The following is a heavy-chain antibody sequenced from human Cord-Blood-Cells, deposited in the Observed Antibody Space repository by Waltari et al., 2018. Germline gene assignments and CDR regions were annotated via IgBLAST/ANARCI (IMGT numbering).Heavy chain of an antibody. CDR2: IRGRGGST. D-gene: IGHD1-26*01. V-gene: IGHV3-23*01. CDR1: GFTFSSYA. Sequence: EVQLLESGGGLVQPGGSLRLSCAASGFTFSSYAMSWVRQAPGKGLEGVSAIRGRGGSTYYADSVKGRFTISRDNSKNTLYLQMNSLRAEDTAVYYCAKVGSYYGYYFDYWGQGTLVTVSS. CDR3: AKVGSYYGYYFDY. J-gene: IGHJ4*02.